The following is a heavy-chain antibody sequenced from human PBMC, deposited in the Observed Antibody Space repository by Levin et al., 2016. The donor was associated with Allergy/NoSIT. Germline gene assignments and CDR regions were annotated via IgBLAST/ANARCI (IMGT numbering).Heavy chain of an antibody. D-gene: IGHD6-13*01. CDR2: IRQDGSEK. V-gene: IGHV3-7*04. Sequence: VRQAPGKGLEWVANIRQDGSEKYYVDSVNGRFTISRDNAKSSLYLQMNSLRAEDTAVYYCARRGWIAAAFFDYWGQGTLVTVSS. J-gene: IGHJ4*02. CDR3: ARRGWIAAAFFDY.